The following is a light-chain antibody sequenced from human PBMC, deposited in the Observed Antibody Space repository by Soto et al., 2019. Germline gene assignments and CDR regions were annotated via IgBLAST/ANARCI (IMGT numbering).Light chain of an antibody. CDR1: QSVLYSSNNKNY. Sequence: DIVMTQSPDSLAVSLGERATINCKSSQSVLYSSNNKNYLAWYQQKPGQPPKLLIYWASTRESGVPDRFSGSGSGTDFTLTISSLQAEDLAVYFCQHYFSTPVTFGGGTKVEIK. V-gene: IGKV4-1*01. CDR3: QHYFSTPVT. J-gene: IGKJ4*01. CDR2: WAS.